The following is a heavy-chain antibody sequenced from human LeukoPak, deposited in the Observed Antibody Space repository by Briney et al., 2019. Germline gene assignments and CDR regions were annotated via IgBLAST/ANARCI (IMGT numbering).Heavy chain of an antibody. D-gene: IGHD6-13*01. J-gene: IGHJ6*03. Sequence: PGGSLRLSCAASGFTFSSYAMHWVRQAPGKGLEWVAVISYDGSNKYYADSVKGRFTISRDNSKNTLYLQMNSLRAEDTAVYYCARAGYSSSWYLYYMDVWGKGTTVTVSS. CDR2: ISYDGSNK. V-gene: IGHV3-30-3*01. CDR1: GFTFSSYA. CDR3: ARAGYSSSWYLYYMDV.